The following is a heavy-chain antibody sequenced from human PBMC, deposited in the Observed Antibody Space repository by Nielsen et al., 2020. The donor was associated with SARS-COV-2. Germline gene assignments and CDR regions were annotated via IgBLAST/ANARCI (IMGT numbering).Heavy chain of an antibody. CDR1: GGSISSYY. CDR2: IYYSGST. D-gene: IGHD3-10*01. CDR3: ARRRDGSGSYFDY. Sequence: LETPSLTCTVSGGSISSYYWSWIRQPPGKGLEWIGYIYYSGSTNYNPSLKSRVTISVDTSKNQFSLKLSSVTAADTAVYYCARRRDGSGSYFDYWGQGTLVTVSS. V-gene: IGHV4-59*08. J-gene: IGHJ4*02.